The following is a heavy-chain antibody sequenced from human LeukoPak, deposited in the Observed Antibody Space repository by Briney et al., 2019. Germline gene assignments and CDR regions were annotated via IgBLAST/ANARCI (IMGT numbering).Heavy chain of an antibody. J-gene: IGHJ4*02. Sequence: ATVKISCNVSGYTFTDYSIHWLQQAPGKGLEWLGLVNPEDDETINSEKFQGRITMTADTSTDTAFMELSSLRSEDTAIYYCAAAPPGFGELNGGDYWGQGTLVTVSS. V-gene: IGHV1-69-2*01. CDR3: AAAPPGFGELNGGDY. CDR2: VNPEDDET. CDR1: GYTFTDYS. D-gene: IGHD3-10*01.